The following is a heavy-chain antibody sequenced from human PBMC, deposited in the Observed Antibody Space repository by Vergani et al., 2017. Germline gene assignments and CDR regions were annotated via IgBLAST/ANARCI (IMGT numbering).Heavy chain of an antibody. D-gene: IGHD4-11*01. CDR1: GGSISSGSYY. CDR3: ARQPTVHSPYYYYYMDV. V-gene: IGHV4-61*02. Sequence: QVQLQESGPGLVKPSQTLSLTCTVSGGSISSGSYYWSWIRQPAGKGLEWIGRIYTSGSTNYNPSLKSRVTISVDTSKNQFSLKLSSVTAADTAVYYCARQPTVHSPYYYYYMDVWGKGTTVTVSS. J-gene: IGHJ6*03. CDR2: IYTSGST.